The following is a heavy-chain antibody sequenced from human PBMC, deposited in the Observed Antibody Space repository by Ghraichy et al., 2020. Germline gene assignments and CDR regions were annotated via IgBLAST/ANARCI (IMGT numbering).Heavy chain of an antibody. CDR3: ATVQLSYGDLAFDI. Sequence: LSLTCAASGFTFSSYSMNWVRQAPGKGLEWVSSISSSSSYIYYADSVKGRFTISRDNAKNSLYPQMNSLRAEDTAVYYCATVQLSYGDLAFDIWGQGTMVTVSS. V-gene: IGHV3-21*01. D-gene: IGHD4-17*01. J-gene: IGHJ3*02. CDR1: GFTFSSYS. CDR2: ISSSSSYI.